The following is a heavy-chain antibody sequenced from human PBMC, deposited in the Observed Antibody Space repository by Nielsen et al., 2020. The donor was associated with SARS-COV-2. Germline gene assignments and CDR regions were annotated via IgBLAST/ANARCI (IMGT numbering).Heavy chain of an antibody. Sequence: ASVKVSCKASGYTFTSYYMHWVRQAPGQGLEWMGIINPNSGGTNYAQKFQGWVTMTRDTSISTAYMELSRLRSDDTTVYYCARENYGGNSGHYYYGMDVWGQGTTVTVSS. CDR1: GYTFTSYY. D-gene: IGHD4-23*01. CDR2: INPNSGGT. J-gene: IGHJ6*02. CDR3: ARENYGGNSGHYYYGMDV. V-gene: IGHV1-2*04.